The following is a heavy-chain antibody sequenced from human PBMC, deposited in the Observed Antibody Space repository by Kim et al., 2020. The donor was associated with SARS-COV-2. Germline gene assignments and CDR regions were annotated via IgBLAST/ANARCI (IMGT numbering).Heavy chain of an antibody. V-gene: IGHV1-2*06. CDR2: INPNSGGT. CDR3: ARTNSGWYTAPRDEYYMDV. J-gene: IGHJ6*03. D-gene: IGHD6-19*01. CDR1: GYTFTGYY. Sequence: ASVKVSCKASGYTFTGYYMHWVRQAPGQGLEWMGRINPNSGGTNYAQKFQGRVTMTRDTSISTAYMELSRLRSDDTAVYYCARTNSGWYTAPRDEYYMDVLGKGTTVTVSS.